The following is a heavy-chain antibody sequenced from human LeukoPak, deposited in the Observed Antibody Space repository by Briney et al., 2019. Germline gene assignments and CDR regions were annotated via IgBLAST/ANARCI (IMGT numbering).Heavy chain of an antibody. CDR3: VRQERQSNWFDP. V-gene: IGHV4-38-2*02. J-gene: IGHJ5*02. CDR1: GYSNSNGYY. CDR2: IYQSGDSP. Sequence: SETLSLTCTVSGYSNSNGYYWGWVRQSPGKGLEWIGNIYQSGDSPYYNPSLKSRVTISVDTSKNQFSLKLNSVTATDTAVYYCVRQERQSNWFDPWGQGTLVIVSS.